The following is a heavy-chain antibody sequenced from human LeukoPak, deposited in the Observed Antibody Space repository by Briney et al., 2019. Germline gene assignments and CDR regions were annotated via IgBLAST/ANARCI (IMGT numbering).Heavy chain of an antibody. Sequence: ASVKVSCKASGYTFTGCYIHWVRQAPGQGLDWMGWINPNSGGTNYAQKFQGRVTMTRDTSISTAYMELSRLRSDDTAVYYCASSGSITIFGVVIIGEHYYYGMDVWGQGTTVTVSS. CDR1: GYTFTGCY. CDR3: ASSGSITIFGVVIIGEHYYYGMDV. CDR2: INPNSGGT. J-gene: IGHJ6*02. D-gene: IGHD3-3*01. V-gene: IGHV1-2*02.